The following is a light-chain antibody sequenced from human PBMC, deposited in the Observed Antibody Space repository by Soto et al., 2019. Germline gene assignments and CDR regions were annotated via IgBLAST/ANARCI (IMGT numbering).Light chain of an antibody. J-gene: IGLJ3*02. Sequence: QSALTQPPSVSGSPGQWITFSCTGTTSDIGAYNYVSWYQHHPGKAPKLLIYDVTARPSGVSDRFSGAKSGTTASLTISGLQAEEEADYFCSADTTVNPIVLFGGGTQLTVL. CDR1: TSDIGAYNY. CDR3: SADTTVNPIVL. CDR2: DVT. V-gene: IGLV2-14*03.